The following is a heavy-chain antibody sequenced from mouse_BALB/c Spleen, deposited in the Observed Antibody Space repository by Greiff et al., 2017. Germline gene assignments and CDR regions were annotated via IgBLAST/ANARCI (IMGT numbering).Heavy chain of an antibody. Sequence: EVHLVESGGGLVQPGGSRKLSCAASGFTFSDYGMAWVRQAPGKGPEWVAFISNLAYSIYYADTVTGRFTISRENAKNTLYLEMSSLRSEDTAMYYCARDWDGFFAYWGQGTLVTVSA. D-gene: IGHD3-3*01. CDR2: ISNLAYSI. CDR3: ARDWDGFFAY. V-gene: IGHV5-15*02. J-gene: IGHJ3*01. CDR1: GFTFSDYG.